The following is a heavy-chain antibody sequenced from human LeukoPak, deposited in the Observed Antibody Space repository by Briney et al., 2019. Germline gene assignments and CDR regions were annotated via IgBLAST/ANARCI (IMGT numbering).Heavy chain of an antibody. CDR1: GYSFTSYW. CDR3: ARSIVVVTARSPSHFDY. J-gene: IGHJ4*02. CDR2: IYAGDSDT. Sequence: GESLKISCKGSGYSFTSYWIGWVRQMPGKGLEWMGIIYAGDSDTRYSPSFQVQVTISADKSISTAYLQCSSLKASDTAMYYCARSIVVVTARSPSHFDYWGQGTLVTVSS. D-gene: IGHD2-21*02. V-gene: IGHV5-51*01.